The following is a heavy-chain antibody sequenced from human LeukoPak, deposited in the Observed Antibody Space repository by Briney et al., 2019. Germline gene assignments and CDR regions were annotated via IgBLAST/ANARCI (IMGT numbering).Heavy chain of an antibody. V-gene: IGHV3-33*01. D-gene: IGHD3-10*01. J-gene: IGHJ3*02. CDR1: GFTFSSYG. CDR2: IWYDGSNK. CDR3: ARDRRSGSFAFDI. Sequence: GGSLRLSCAASGFTFSSYGMHWVRQAPGKGLEWVAVIWYDGSNKYYADSVKGRLTISRDNSKNTLYLQMNSLRAEDTAVYYCARDRRSGSFAFDIWGQGTMVTVSS.